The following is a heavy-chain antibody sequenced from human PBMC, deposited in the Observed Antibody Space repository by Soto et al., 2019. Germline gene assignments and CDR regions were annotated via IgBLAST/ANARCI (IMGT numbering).Heavy chain of an antibody. CDR2: VNIYEGST. V-gene: IGHV1-18*01. Sequence: QVQLVQSGAEVRKPGASVKVSGTASGYSFTSYVITWVRQAPGQGLEWMGWVNIYEGSTNYAQKFQGRVTMTTDTPTRTVYLAVRSLRSDDTAMYYCARERGGYAYGDYWGQGTLVTVSS. D-gene: IGHD5-18*01. CDR1: GYSFTSYV. J-gene: IGHJ4*02. CDR3: ARERGGYAYGDY.